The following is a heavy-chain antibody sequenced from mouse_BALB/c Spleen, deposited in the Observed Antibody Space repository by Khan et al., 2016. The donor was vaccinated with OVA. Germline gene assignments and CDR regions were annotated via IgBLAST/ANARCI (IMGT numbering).Heavy chain of an antibody. CDR2: ISTYYDDA. J-gene: IGHJ4*01. V-gene: IGHV1S137*01. D-gene: IGHD1-1*01. Sequence: QVQLQQPGAELVRPGVSVKISCKGSGYTFTDYAMHWVKQSHAKSLEWIGVISTYYDDASYNQKFKGKATMTVDKSSSTAYLELARLTSEDSAIYYCARNYYSTRNAMDYWGQGTSVTVSS. CDR1: GYTFTDYA. CDR3: ARNYYSTRNAMDY.